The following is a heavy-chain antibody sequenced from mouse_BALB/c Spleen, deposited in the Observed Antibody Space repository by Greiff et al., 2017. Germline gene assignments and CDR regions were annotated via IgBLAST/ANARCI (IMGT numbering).Heavy chain of an antibody. V-gene: IGHV5-9-4*01. Sequence: EVQGVESGGGLVKPGGSLKLSCAASGFTFSSYAMSWVRQSPEKRLEWVAEISSGGSYTYYPDTVTGRFTISRDNAKNTLYLEMSSLRSEDTAMYYCARDRASGDFDYWGQGTTLTVSS. J-gene: IGHJ2*01. D-gene: IGHD3-1*01. CDR1: GFTFSSYA. CDR3: ARDRASGDFDY. CDR2: ISSGGSYT.